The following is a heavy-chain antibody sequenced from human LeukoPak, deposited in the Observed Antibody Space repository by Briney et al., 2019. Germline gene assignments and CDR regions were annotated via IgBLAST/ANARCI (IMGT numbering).Heavy chain of an antibody. CDR1: GFTFSSYS. CDR2: IKQDGSEK. J-gene: IGHJ4*02. CDR3: GRFVVVPAAIRYFDY. Sequence: PGGSLRLSCAASGFTFSSYSMSWVRQAPGKGLEWVANIKQDGSEKYYVDSVKGRFTISRDNAKNSLYLQMNSLRAEDTAVYYCGRFVVVPAAIRYFDYWGQGTLVTVSS. D-gene: IGHD2-2*02. V-gene: IGHV3-7*01.